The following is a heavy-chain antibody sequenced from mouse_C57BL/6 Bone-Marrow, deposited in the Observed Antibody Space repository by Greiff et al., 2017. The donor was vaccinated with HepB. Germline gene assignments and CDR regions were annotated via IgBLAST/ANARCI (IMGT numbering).Heavy chain of an antibody. CDR1: GFTFSSYA. Sequence: EVQLVESGEGLVKPGGSLKLSCAASGFTFSSYAMSWVRQTPEKRLEWVAYISSGGDYIYYADTVKGRFTISRDNARNTLYLQMSSLKSEDTAMYYCTRDVAYYYGPWFAYWGQGTLVTVSA. J-gene: IGHJ3*01. CDR3: TRDVAYYYGPWFAY. D-gene: IGHD1-1*01. V-gene: IGHV5-9-1*02. CDR2: ISSGGDYI.